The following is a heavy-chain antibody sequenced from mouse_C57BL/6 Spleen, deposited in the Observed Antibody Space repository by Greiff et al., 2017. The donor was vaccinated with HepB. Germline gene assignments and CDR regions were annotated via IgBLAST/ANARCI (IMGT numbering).Heavy chain of an antibody. CDR1: GYTFTSYW. J-gene: IGHJ1*03. V-gene: IGHV1-55*01. Sequence: QVQLKQPGAELVKPGASVKMSCKASGYTFTSYWITWVKQRPGQGLEWIGDIYPGSGSTNYNEKFKSKATLTVDTSSSTAYMQLSSLTSEDSAVYYCARPLYYYGSSYWYFDVWGTGTTVTVSS. D-gene: IGHD1-1*01. CDR2: IYPGSGST. CDR3: ARPLYYYGSSYWYFDV.